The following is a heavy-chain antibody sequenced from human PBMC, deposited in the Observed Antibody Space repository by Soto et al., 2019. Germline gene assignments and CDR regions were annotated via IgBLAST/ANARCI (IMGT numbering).Heavy chain of an antibody. J-gene: IGHJ4*02. CDR1: GFTFNDYG. D-gene: IGHD2-2*01. V-gene: IGHV3-21*01. CDR2: VSKSDYT. Sequence: GGSLRLSCAVSGFTFNDYGINWVRQSPGKGLEWVSSVSKSDYTYYSDSVKGRFTISRDNAKNSVSLQMNTLRAEDTAVYYCAREDSIIIPAVSDFWGQGTLVTVSS. CDR3: AREDSIIIPAVSDF.